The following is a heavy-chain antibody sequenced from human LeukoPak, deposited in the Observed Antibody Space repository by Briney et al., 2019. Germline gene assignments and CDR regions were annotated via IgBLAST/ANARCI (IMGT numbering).Heavy chain of an antibody. D-gene: IGHD3-22*01. J-gene: IGHJ4*02. CDR3: AKHPMIVVVITQYYFDY. CDR2: ISSSSSYI. Sequence: AGGSLRLSCAASGFTFSSYSMNWVRQAPGKGLEWVSSISSSSSYIYYADSVKGRFTISRDNSKNTLYLQMNSLRAEDTAVYYCAKHPMIVVVITQYYFDYWGQGTLVTVSS. CDR1: GFTFSSYS. V-gene: IGHV3-21*04.